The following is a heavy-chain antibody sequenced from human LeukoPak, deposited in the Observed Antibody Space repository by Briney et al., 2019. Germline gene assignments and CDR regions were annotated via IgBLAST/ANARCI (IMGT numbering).Heavy chain of an antibody. Sequence: SETLSLTCTVSGDSVSNGNYHWSWLRQPPGKALEWIGYIYYIGKTYYNPSLEGRVTILVDTSRNHFSVKLSSVTAADTAVYYCARSQNYYGSGDYWSQGTLVTVSS. D-gene: IGHD3-10*01. J-gene: IGHJ4*02. CDR3: ARSQNYYGSGDY. CDR1: GDSVSNGNYH. V-gene: IGHV4-61*03. CDR2: IYYIGKT.